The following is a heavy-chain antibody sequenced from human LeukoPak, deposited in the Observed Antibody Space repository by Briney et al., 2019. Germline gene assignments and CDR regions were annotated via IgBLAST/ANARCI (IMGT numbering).Heavy chain of an antibody. CDR2: IYYSGST. J-gene: IGHJ4*02. CDR1: GGSISSYY. CDR3: ARKDGRDGYSV. V-gene: IGHV4-59*01. Sequence: ASETLSLTCTVSGGSISSYYWSWTRQPPGKGLEWIGYIYYSGSTNYNPSLKSRVTISVDTSKNQFSLKLSSVTAADTAVYYCARKDGRDGYSVWGQGTLVTVSS. D-gene: IGHD5-24*01.